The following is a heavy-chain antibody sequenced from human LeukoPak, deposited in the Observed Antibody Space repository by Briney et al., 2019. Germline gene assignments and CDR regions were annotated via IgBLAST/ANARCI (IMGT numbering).Heavy chain of an antibody. CDR2: INHSGST. V-gene: IGHV4-34*01. CDR3: ARTSSSGLVGGYYFDY. Sequence: PSETLSLTCAVYGGSFSGYYWNWLRQPPGKGLEWIGEINHSGSTYYNPSLKSRVTISVDTSKNQFSLKLSSVTAADTAVYYCARTSSSGLVGGYYFDYWGQGTLVTVSS. D-gene: IGHD6-19*01. J-gene: IGHJ4*02. CDR1: GGSFSGYY.